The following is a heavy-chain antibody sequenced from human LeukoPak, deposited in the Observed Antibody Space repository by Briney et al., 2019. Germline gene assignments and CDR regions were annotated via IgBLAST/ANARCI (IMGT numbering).Heavy chain of an antibody. V-gene: IGHV1-2*02. Sequence: GASVKVSCKASGYTFSAYYIHWVRQAPGQGLEWMAWINPSNGDTNYAQKFQGRVTMTRDTSISTAYMELSRLRSDDTAVYYCASSKVYYYDSSGYSLDYWGQGTLVTVSS. CDR3: ASSKVYYYDSSGYSLDY. D-gene: IGHD3-22*01. CDR1: GYTFSAYY. J-gene: IGHJ4*02. CDR2: INPSNGDT.